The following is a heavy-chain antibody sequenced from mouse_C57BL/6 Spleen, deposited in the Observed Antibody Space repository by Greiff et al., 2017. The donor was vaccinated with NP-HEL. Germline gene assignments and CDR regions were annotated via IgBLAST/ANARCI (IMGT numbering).Heavy chain of an antibody. CDR2: IYPSDSET. Sequence: VQLQQPGAELVRPGSSVKLSCKASGYTFTSYWMDWVKQRPGQGLDWIGNIYPSDSETHYNQKFKDKATLTVDKSSSTAYMQLSSLTSEDSAVYYCARGGYGSILFADWGQGTLVTVYA. J-gene: IGHJ3*01. D-gene: IGHD1-1*01. CDR1: GYTFTSYW. V-gene: IGHV1-61*01. CDR3: ARGGYGSILFAD.